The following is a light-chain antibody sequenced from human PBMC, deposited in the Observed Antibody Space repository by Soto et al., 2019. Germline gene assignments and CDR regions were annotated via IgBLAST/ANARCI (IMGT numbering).Light chain of an antibody. CDR3: QQYDNYDIT. J-gene: IGKJ5*01. CDR2: DVS. V-gene: IGKV1-33*01. Sequence: IQMTQSPSSLSASVGDTVTITCHASQDINIFLNWYQQKPGKAPKLLIYDVSNLETGVPSRFSGSRSETHFTLTINSLQPEDIATYYCQQYDNYDITFGQGTRLEI. CDR1: QDINIF.